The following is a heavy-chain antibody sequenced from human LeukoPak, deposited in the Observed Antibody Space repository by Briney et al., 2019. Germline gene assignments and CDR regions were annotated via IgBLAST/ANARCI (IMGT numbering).Heavy chain of an antibody. V-gene: IGHV3-66*01. CDR2: IYSGGST. CDR3: AREIRLYVGVVATAAFDI. Sequence: PGGSLRLSCAASGFTVSSNYMSWVRQAPGKGLEWVSVIYSGGSTYYADSVKGRFTISRDNSKNTLYLQMNSLRAEDTAVCYCAREIRLYVGVVATAAFDIWGQGTMVTVSS. D-gene: IGHD5-12*01. CDR1: GFTVSSNY. J-gene: IGHJ3*02.